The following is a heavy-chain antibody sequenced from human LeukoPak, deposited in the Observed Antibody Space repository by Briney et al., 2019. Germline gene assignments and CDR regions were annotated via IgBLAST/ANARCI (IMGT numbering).Heavy chain of an antibody. Sequence: SETLSLTCTVSGGSISSSIYYCGWIRQPPGKWLEWIGSIYYSGSTYYNPSLKSRVTISVDTSKNQFSLKLSYVTAADTDVYYCGRATRIRGVDYWGQGTLVTVSS. CDR2: IYYSGST. D-gene: IGHD2-15*01. CDR3: GRATRIRGVDY. J-gene: IGHJ4*02. V-gene: IGHV4-39*07. CDR1: GGSISSSIYY.